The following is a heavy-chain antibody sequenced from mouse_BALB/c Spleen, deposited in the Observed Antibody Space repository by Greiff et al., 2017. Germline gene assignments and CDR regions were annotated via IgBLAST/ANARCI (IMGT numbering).Heavy chain of an antibody. CDR1: GYSITSGYY. CDR2: ISYDGSN. J-gene: IGHJ4*01. Sequence: VQLKESGPGLVKPSQSLSLTCSVTGYSITSGYYWNWIRQFPGNKLEWMGYISYDGSNNYNPSLKNRISITRDTSKNQFFLKLNSVTTEDTATYYCAREWLLRGAMDYWGQGTSVTVSS. CDR3: AREWLLRGAMDY. V-gene: IGHV3-6*02. D-gene: IGHD2-3*01.